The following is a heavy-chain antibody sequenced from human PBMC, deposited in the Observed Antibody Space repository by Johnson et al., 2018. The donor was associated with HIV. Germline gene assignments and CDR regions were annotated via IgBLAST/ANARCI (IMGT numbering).Heavy chain of an antibody. CDR1: GFTFSSYG. Sequence: QVQLVESGGGLVQPGGSLRLSCAASGFTFSSYGMHWVRQAPGKELEWVAVTWYDGSNKYYADSVKGRITNSRDNSKNTLYLQMNSLRADDTALYYCAKTYYDFWSGYFGAFDIWGQGTMVTVSS. J-gene: IGHJ3*02. CDR2: TWYDGSNK. CDR3: AKTYYDFWSGYFGAFDI. D-gene: IGHD3-3*01. V-gene: IGHV3-30*02.